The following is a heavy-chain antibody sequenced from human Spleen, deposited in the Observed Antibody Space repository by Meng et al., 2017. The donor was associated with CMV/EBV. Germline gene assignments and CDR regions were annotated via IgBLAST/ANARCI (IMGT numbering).Heavy chain of an antibody. D-gene: IGHD4-17*01. Sequence: SETLSLTCAVSGGSFSGFSWSWIRQPPGKGLEWIGEISHNGITNYHPALKSRVTISADTSKSQFSLTLTSVAAADTAVYYCARVYYGAAGYWGQGTLVTVFS. CDR1: GGSFSGFS. V-gene: IGHV4-34*01. CDR3: ARVYYGAAGY. CDR2: ISHNGIT. J-gene: IGHJ4*02.